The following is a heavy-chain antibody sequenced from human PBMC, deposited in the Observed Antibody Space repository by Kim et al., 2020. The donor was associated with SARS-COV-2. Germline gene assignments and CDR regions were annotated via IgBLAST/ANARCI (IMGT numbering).Heavy chain of an antibody. D-gene: IGHD5-12*01. Sequence: SETLSLTCTVSGGSISSSSYYWGWIRQPPGKGLEWIGSIYYSGSTYYNPSLKSRVTISVDTYKNQFSLKLSSVTAEATAVYYCARNSGYDSFYYYGLDA. V-gene: IGHV4-39*01. CDR1: GGSISSSSYY. CDR3: ARNSGYDSFYYYGLDA. J-gene: IGHJ6*01. CDR2: IYYSGST.